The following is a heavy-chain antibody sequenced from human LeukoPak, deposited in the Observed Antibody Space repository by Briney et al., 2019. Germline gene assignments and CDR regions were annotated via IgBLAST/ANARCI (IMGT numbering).Heavy chain of an antibody. CDR2: FDPEDGET. Sequence: GASVKVSCKVSGYTLTELSMHWVRQAPGKGLEWMGGFDPEDGETIYAQKFQGRVTITADESTSTAYMELSSLRSEDTAVYYCARGVVRGVIADYFDYWGQGTLVTVSS. D-gene: IGHD3-10*01. CDR1: GYTLTELS. J-gene: IGHJ4*02. CDR3: ARGVVRGVIADYFDY. V-gene: IGHV1-24*01.